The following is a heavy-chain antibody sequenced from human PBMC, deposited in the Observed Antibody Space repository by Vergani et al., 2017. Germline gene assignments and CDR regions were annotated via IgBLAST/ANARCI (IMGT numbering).Heavy chain of an antibody. CDR3: ARETVVTSWDGYRFQYMDV. CDR1: GGAVNSGSNF. D-gene: IGHD3-16*02. CDR2: TSTDGST. V-gene: IGHV4-61*02. J-gene: IGHJ6*03. Sequence: QVQLQESGPGLVKPSQTLSLTCPVSGGAVNSGSNFWTWIRQPAGKGLEWIGRTSTDGSTNYNPSLKSRVTVSVDTSKTQISLRLTSVTAEDTAVYYCARETVVTSWDGYRFQYMDVWGKGTTVTVSS.